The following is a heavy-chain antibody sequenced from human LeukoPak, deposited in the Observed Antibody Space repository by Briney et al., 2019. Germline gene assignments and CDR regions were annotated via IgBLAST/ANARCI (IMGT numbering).Heavy chain of an antibody. D-gene: IGHD3-22*01. Sequence: GASVKVSCKASGYTFTSYGISWVRQAPGQGLEWMGWIGAYNGNTNYAQKLQGRVTMTTDTSTSTAYMELRSLRSDDTAVYYCARDGGMIVVALDPDIWGQGTMVTVSS. J-gene: IGHJ3*02. CDR3: ARDGGMIVVALDPDI. CDR2: IGAYNGNT. CDR1: GYTFTSYG. V-gene: IGHV1-18*01.